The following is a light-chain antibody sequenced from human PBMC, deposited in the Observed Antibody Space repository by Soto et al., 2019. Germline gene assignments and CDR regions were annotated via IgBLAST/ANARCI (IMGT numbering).Light chain of an antibody. Sequence: QSALTQPASVSGSPGQSISISCTGTSSDVGGYNYVSWYQQHPGKAPKLMIYDVTNRPSGISSRFSGSKSGNTASLTISGLQAEDEADYYFSSYTRSSTVVFGGGTKRTVL. CDR3: SSYTRSSTVV. CDR1: SSDVGGYNY. V-gene: IGLV2-14*01. CDR2: DVT. J-gene: IGLJ2*01.